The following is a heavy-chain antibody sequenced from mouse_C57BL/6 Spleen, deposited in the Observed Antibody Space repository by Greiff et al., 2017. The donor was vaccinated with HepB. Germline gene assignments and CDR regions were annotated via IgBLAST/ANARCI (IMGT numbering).Heavy chain of an antibody. J-gene: IGHJ1*03. CDR2: IDPSDSET. CDR3: ARSDGNYKYFDV. V-gene: IGHV1-52*01. CDR1: GYTFTSYW. Sequence: QVQLQQPGAELVRPGSSVKLSCKASGYTFTSYWMHWVKQRPIQGLEWIGNIDPSDSETHYNQKFKDKATLTVDKSSSTAYMQLSSLTSEDSAVDYCARSDGNYKYFDVWGTGTTVTVSS. D-gene: IGHD2-1*01.